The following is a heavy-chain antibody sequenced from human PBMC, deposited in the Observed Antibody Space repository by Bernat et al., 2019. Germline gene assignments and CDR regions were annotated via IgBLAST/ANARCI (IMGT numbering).Heavy chain of an antibody. V-gene: IGHV3-33*01. CDR2: IWYDGSNK. J-gene: IGHJ6*03. D-gene: IGHD2-2*01. CDR1: GFTFSSYG. Sequence: QVQLVESGGGVVQPGRSLRLSCAASGFTFSSYGMHWVRQAPGKGLEWVAGIWYDGSNKYYADSVKGRFTISRDNSNNTLYLQMNSLRAEDTAVYYCARAYQLPHCYYYYMDVWGKGTMVTVSS. CDR3: ARAYQLPHCYYYYMDV.